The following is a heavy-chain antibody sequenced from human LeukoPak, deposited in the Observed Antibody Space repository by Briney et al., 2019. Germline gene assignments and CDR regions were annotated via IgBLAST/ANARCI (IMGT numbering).Heavy chain of an antibody. CDR3: AREGYYGSGSPPSLYFDY. D-gene: IGHD3-10*01. J-gene: IGHJ4*02. Sequence: GGSLRLSCAASGFTFRNYVIHWVSQAPGEGLEWVAVTSSDLNVKLYADSVKGRFTISRDNSRSTLYLQMNSLRPEDTAIYYCAREGYYGSGSPPSLYFDYWGQGTLVTVSS. V-gene: IGHV3-30-3*01. CDR2: TSSDLNVK. CDR1: GFTFRNYV.